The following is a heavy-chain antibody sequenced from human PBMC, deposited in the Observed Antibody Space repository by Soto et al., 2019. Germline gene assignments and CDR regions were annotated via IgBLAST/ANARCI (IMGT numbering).Heavy chain of an antibody. J-gene: IGHJ4*02. D-gene: IGHD3-16*02. CDR3: ARDSFDYIWGSYRLFDY. V-gene: IGHV4-31*03. CDR1: GGSISSGGYY. Sequence: QVQLQESGPGLVKPSQTLSLTCTVSGGSISSGGYYWSWIRQHPGKGLEWIGYIYYSGSTYYNPSLKSGVTISVDTSKNQFSLKLSSVTAADTAVYYWARDSFDYIWGSYRLFDYWGQGTLVTVSS. CDR2: IYYSGST.